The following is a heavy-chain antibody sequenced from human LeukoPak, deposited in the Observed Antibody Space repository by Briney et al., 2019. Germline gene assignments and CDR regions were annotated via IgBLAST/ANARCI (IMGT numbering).Heavy chain of an antibody. J-gene: IGHJ6*03. CDR2: IYYSGST. V-gene: IGHV4-39*07. D-gene: IGHD6-13*01. CDR1: GGSVNSGTYY. CDR3: ARGSPGIAAAGTLEYYYYYMDV. Sequence: TSETLSLTCTVSGGSVNSGTYYWSWIRQPPGKGLEWIGNIYYSGSTYYNPSLKSRVTMSVDTSKNQFSLKLSSVTAADTAVYYCARGSPGIAAAGTLEYYYYYMDVWAKGPRSPSP.